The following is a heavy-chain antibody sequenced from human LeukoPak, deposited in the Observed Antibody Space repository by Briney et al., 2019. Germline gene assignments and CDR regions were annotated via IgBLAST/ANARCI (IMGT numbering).Heavy chain of an antibody. Sequence: GGSLRLSCAASGFTFSSNYMSWVRQAPGKGLEWVSVIYSGGSTYYSDSVTGRFTISRDNSKNTLYLQMNSLRAEDTAVYYCARDYYYDSSGPSWGQGTLVTVSS. CDR3: ARDYYYDSSGPS. D-gene: IGHD3-22*01. J-gene: IGHJ4*02. CDR2: IYSGGST. CDR1: GFTFSSNY. V-gene: IGHV3-53*01.